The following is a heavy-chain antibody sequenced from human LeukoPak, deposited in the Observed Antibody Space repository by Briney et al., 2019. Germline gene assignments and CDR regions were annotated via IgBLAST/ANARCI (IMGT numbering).Heavy chain of an antibody. V-gene: IGHV3-48*01. Sequence: GGSLRLSCAASGFTLSSHTMNWVRQAPGKGLEWVSYSSSSSSTIYYADSVKGRFTISRDNAKNSLYLQMNSLRAEDTAVYYCARDLREEGDYYDSSGYYWGQGTLVTVSS. CDR1: GFTLSSHT. D-gene: IGHD3-22*01. CDR3: ARDLREEGDYYDSSGYY. CDR2: SSSSSSTI. J-gene: IGHJ4*02.